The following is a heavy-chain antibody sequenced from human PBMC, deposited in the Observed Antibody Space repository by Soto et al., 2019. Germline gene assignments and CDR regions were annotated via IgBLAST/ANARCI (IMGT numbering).Heavy chain of an antibody. CDR3: AREHYGSGSYIYYYYGMDV. CDR2: ISSSSSYI. D-gene: IGHD3-10*01. V-gene: IGHV3-21*01. Sequence: GGSLRLSCAASGFTFSSYSMNWVRQAPGKGLEWVSSISSSSSYIYYADSVKGRFTISRDNAKNSLYLQVNSLRAEDTAVYYCAREHYGSGSYIYYYYGMDVWGQGTTVTVSS. CDR1: GFTFSSYS. J-gene: IGHJ6*02.